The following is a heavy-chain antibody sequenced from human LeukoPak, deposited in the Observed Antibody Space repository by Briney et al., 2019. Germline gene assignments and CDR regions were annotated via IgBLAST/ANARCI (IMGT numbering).Heavy chain of an antibody. D-gene: IGHD3-22*01. CDR3: LTGDYYDSSGYLDY. CDR1: GGSISSSSYY. Sequence: SETLSLTCTVSGGSISSSSYYWGWIRQPPGKGLEWIGSIYYSGSTYYNPSLKSRVTISVDTSKNHFSLKLSSVTAADTAVYYCLTGDYYDSSGYLDYWGQGTLVTVSS. V-gene: IGHV4-39*01. J-gene: IGHJ4*02. CDR2: IYYSGST.